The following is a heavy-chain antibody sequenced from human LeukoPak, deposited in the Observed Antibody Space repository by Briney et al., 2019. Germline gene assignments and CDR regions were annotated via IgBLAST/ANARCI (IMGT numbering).Heavy chain of an antibody. CDR1: GYTFTDYY. V-gene: IGHV1-18*04. J-gene: IGHJ4*02. CDR2: ISAYNGNT. D-gene: IGHD3-9*01. CDR3: ARFLYDILTGSSAGGDY. Sequence: GASVKVSCKASGYTFTDYYMYWVRQAPGQGLEWMGWISAYNGNTNYAQKLQGRVTMTTDTSTSTAYMELRSLRSDDTAVYYCARFLYDILTGSSAGGDYWGQGTLVTVSS.